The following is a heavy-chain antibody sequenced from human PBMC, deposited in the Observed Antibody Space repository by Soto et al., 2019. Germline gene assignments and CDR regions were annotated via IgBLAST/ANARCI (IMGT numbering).Heavy chain of an antibody. J-gene: IGHJ6*02. D-gene: IGHD2-2*01. CDR3: ARLGYCSSATCKYYFYYYGMDV. Sequence: GGSLRLSCEASGFSFGSYSMNWVRQAPGKGLEWVSFISGRGTTTYYADSVRGRFTVSRDNAKNSLSLEVNSLRDEDAAVYYCARLGYCSSATCKYYFYYYGMDVWGQGTTVTVSS. V-gene: IGHV3-48*02. CDR2: ISGRGTTT. CDR1: GFSFGSYS.